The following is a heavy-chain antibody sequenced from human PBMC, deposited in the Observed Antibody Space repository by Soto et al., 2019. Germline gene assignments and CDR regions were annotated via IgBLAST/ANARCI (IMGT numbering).Heavy chain of an antibody. D-gene: IGHD3-3*01. CDR1: GGSFSGYY. Sequence: PSETLSLTCAVYGGSFSGYYWSWIRQPPGKGLEWIGEINHSGSTNYNPSLKSRVTISVDTSKNQFSLKLSSVTAADTAVYYCARGLLNAVSSLEWLLYSGGGGMWYYYGMDVWGQGTTVTVSS. V-gene: IGHV4-34*01. CDR2: INHSGST. J-gene: IGHJ6*02. CDR3: ARGLLNAVSSLEWLLYSGGGGMWYYYGMDV.